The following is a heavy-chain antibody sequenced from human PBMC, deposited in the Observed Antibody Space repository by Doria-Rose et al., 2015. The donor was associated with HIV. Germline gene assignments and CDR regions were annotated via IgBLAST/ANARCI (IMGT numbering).Heavy chain of an antibody. CDR1: GVSLSSPGMG. CDR3: ARIKSSRWYHKYYFDF. D-gene: IGHD6-13*01. V-gene: IGHV2-26*01. J-gene: IGHJ4*02. CDR2: IFSDDER. Sequence: QVQLVQSGPVLVKPTETLTLTCTVSGVSLSSPGMGVSWIRQPPGKALEWLANIFSDDERSYKTSLKSRLTIYRGTSKSQVVLTMTDMDPVDTATYYCARIKSSRWYHKYYFDFWGQGTLVIV.